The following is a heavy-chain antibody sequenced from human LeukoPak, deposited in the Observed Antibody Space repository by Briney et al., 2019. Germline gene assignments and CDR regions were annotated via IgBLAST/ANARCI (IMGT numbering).Heavy chain of an antibody. J-gene: IGHJ4*02. V-gene: IGHV3-74*01. CDR2: INSDGSST. CDR1: GFTFSSYW. Sequence: GGSLRLSCAASGFTFSSYWMHWVRQAPGKGLGWVSRINSDGSSTIYADSVKGRFTISRDNAKKTLYLQMNSLRAEDTAVYYCARADSSGWFDSDYYDSSGYSFDYWGQGTLVTVSS. D-gene: IGHD3-22*01. CDR3: ARADSSGWFDSDYYDSSGYSFDY.